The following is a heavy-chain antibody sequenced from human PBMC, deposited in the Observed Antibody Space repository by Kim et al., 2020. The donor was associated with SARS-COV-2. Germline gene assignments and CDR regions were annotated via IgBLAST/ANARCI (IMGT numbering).Heavy chain of an antibody. J-gene: IGHJ4*02. D-gene: IGHD5-18*01. CDR1: GFTFSSYC. V-gene: IGHV3-30*18. Sequence: GGSLRLSCAASGFTFSSYCMHWVRQAPGKGLEWVAVISYDGSNKYYADSVKGRFTISRDNSKNTLYLQMNSLRAEDTAVYYCAKDSYSYGSFFDYWGQGTLVTVSS. CDR3: AKDSYSYGSFFDY. CDR2: ISYDGSNK.